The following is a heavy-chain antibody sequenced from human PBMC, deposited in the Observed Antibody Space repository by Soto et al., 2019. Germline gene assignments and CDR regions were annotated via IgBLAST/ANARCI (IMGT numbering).Heavy chain of an antibody. D-gene: IGHD1-26*01. CDR1: GGTFSSYA. CDR2: IIPIFGTA. V-gene: IGHV1-69*13. J-gene: IGHJ6*02. CDR3: ARDDSIVGATYYDDYGMDV. Sequence: GASVKVSCKASGGTFSSYAISWVRQAPGQGLEWMGGIIPIFGTANYAQKFQGRVTITADESTSTAYMELSSLRSEDTAVYYCARDDSIVGATYYDDYGMDVWGQGTTVTVSS.